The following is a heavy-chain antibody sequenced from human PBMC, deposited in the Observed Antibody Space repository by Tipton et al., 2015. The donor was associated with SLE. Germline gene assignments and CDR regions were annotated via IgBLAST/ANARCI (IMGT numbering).Heavy chain of an antibody. CDR3: ARDYRIWSGYHMYFDL. D-gene: IGHD3-3*01. CDR1: GDSIGSLNYF. V-gene: IGHV4-61*09. CDR2: VFTSGNT. Sequence: TLSLTCTVSGDSIGSLNYFWGWIRQPAGKGLEWIGHVFTSGNTNYHSSLKSRVIISIDTSKNQFSLNLSSVTAADTAVYYCARDYRIWSGYHMYFDLWGRGSLVTVSS. J-gene: IGHJ2*01.